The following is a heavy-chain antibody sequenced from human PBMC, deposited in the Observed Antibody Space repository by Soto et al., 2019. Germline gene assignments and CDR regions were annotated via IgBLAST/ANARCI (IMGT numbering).Heavy chain of an antibody. Sequence: GESLKISCKGSGYTFTHYWIGWVRQMPGKGLEWMGIIYPGDSDTKYNPSFQGQVTISADKSITTTYLRWTSLKASDTAIYYCAAWIFYYGMDVWDQGTTGTVSS. CDR2: IYPGDSDT. CDR1: GYTFTHYW. V-gene: IGHV5-51*01. J-gene: IGHJ6*02. D-gene: IGHD1-1*01. CDR3: AAWIFYYGMDV.